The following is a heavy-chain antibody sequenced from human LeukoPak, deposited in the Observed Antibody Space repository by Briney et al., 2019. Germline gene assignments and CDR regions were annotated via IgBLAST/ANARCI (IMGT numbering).Heavy chain of an antibody. Sequence: PSETLSLTCTVSGGSISSSSYYWGWIRQPPGKGLEWIGSIYYSGSTYYNPSLKSRVTISVDTSKNQFSLKLSSVTAADTAVYYCARHGGGWGCSSTSCYFDYWGQGTQVTASS. D-gene: IGHD2-2*01. J-gene: IGHJ4*02. CDR3: ARHGGGWGCSSTSCYFDY. CDR1: GGSISSSSYY. V-gene: IGHV4-39*01. CDR2: IYYSGST.